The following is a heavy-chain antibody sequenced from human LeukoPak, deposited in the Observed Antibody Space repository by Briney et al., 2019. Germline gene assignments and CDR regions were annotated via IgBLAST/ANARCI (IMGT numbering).Heavy chain of an antibody. CDR1: GGSFSGYY. D-gene: IGHD5-12*01. J-gene: IGHJ4*02. CDR3: ARLRGYSGYEADY. V-gene: IGHV4-34*01. CDR2: INHSGST. Sequence: SETLSLTCAVYGGSFSGYYWSWIRQPPGKGLEWIGEINHSGSTNYNPSLKSRVTISVDTSKNQFSLKLSSVTAADTAVYYCARLRGYSGYEADYWGQGTLVTVSS.